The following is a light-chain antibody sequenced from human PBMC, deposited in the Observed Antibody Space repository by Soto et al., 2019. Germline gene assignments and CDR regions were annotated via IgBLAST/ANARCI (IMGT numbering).Light chain of an antibody. J-gene: IGKJ4*01. CDR2: GAS. CDR3: QEYGNSPLT. V-gene: IGKV3-20*01. CDR1: QSVRSTY. Sequence: EIVLTQSPGTLSLSPGERATLSCRASQSVRSTYLAWYQQKPGQAPRLLIYGASSRATGIPDRFSGSGSGTDFTLTISRLEPEDCAVYYCQEYGNSPLTFGGGTKVDIK.